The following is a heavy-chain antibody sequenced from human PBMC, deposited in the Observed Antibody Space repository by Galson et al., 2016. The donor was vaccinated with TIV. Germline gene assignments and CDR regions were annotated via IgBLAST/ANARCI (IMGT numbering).Heavy chain of an antibody. V-gene: IGHV1-69*13. Sequence: SVKVSCKASGGIFRSNATNWVRQAPGQGLEWMGGIIAIFGTANYAQKFQGRVSITADESTSTAYLELTSLRSDDTAVYYCARSPHYYSSYIDVWGKGTTVTVSS. J-gene: IGHJ6*03. CDR1: GGIFRSNA. CDR3: ARSPHYYSSYIDV. CDR2: IIAIFGTA.